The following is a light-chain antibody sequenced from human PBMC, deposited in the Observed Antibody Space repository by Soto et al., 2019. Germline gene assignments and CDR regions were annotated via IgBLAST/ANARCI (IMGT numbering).Light chain of an antibody. CDR3: AAWDDSLNGPIWV. V-gene: IGLV1-47*01. J-gene: IGLJ3*02. Sequence: QSVLTQPPSASGTPGQRVTISWSGSSSNIGSNYVYWYHQLPGTAPKLLIYRNNQRPSGVPDRISGSKSGTSASLAISGLRSEDEADYYCAAWDDSLNGPIWVFGGGTKLTVL. CDR1: SSNIGSNY. CDR2: RNN.